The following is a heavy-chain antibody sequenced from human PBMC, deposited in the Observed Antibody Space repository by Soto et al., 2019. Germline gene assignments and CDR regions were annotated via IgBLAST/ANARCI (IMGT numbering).Heavy chain of an antibody. D-gene: IGHD5-18*01. CDR3: AREYVETAMVDTFDY. Sequence: SVKVSCKASGFNFGSSAIQWVRQARGHRLEWIGWIVVGTGNTNYAQKFQERVTITRDMSTSTAYMELSSLRSEDTAVYYCAREYVETAMVDTFDYSGQGTLVTV. CDR2: IVVGTGNT. CDR1: GFNFGSSA. J-gene: IGHJ4*02. V-gene: IGHV1-58*02.